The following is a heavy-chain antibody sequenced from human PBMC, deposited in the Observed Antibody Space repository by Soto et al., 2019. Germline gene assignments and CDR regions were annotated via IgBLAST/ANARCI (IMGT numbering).Heavy chain of an antibody. V-gene: IGHV1-69*13. Sequence: ASVKVSCKASGGTFSSYAISWVRQAPGQGLEWMGGIIPIFGTANYAQKFQGRVAITADESTSTAYMELGSLRSEDTAVYYCARDPYYYDSSGYYYRAELDYWGQGTLVTVSS. CDR3: ARDPYYYDSSGYYYRAELDY. J-gene: IGHJ4*02. D-gene: IGHD3-22*01. CDR2: IIPIFGTA. CDR1: GGTFSSYA.